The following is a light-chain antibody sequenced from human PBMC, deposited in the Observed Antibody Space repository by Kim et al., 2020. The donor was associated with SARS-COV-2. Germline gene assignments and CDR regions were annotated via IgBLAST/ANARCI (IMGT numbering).Light chain of an antibody. CDR2: EDN. J-gene: IGLJ2*01. Sequence: SPAQTASISCAVDKLGPKLACWNQQKPGQSPVLVIYEDNKRPSGIPERFSGSTSGNTATLTLSGTQAIDEGDYYCQTWDSVTRVVFGGGTQLTVL. V-gene: IGLV3-1*01. CDR1: KLGPKL. CDR3: QTWDSVTRVV.